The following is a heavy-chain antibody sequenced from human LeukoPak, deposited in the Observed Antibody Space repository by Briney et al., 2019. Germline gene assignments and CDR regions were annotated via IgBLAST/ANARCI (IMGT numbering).Heavy chain of an antibody. CDR2: ISYDGSNK. J-gene: IGHJ4*02. V-gene: IGHV3-30-3*01. D-gene: IGHD2-15*01. CDR3: ARGSCSGGSCYWSFDY. Sequence: PGGSLRLSCAASGFTFSSCAMHWVRQAPGKGLEWVAVISYDGSNKYYADSVKGRFTISRDNSKNTLYLQMNSLRAEDTAVYYCARGSCSGGSCYWSFDYWGQGTLVTVSS. CDR1: GFTFSSCA.